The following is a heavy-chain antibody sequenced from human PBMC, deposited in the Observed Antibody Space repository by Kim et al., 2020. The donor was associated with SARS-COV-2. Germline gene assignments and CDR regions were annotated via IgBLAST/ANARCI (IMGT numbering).Heavy chain of an antibody. CDR3: ARGLMVRGVTTEFDP. Sequence: QSLRSRVTRSVDTSKNQFSLKLSSVTAADTAVYYCARGLMVRGVTTEFDPWGQGTLVTVSS. J-gene: IGHJ5*02. D-gene: IGHD3-10*01. V-gene: IGHV4-39*07.